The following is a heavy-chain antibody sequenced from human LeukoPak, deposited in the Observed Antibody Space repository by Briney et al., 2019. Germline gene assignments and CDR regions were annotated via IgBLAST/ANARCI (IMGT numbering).Heavy chain of an antibody. D-gene: IGHD4-23*01. CDR2: IIPIFGTA. CDR3: ASLSTVVSTGDAFDI. V-gene: IGHV1-69*13. CDR1: GYTFTSYD. J-gene: IGHJ3*02. Sequence: GASVKVSCKASGYTFTSYDINWVRQATGQGLEWMGGIIPIFGTANYAQKFQGRVTITADESTSAAYMELSSLRSEDTAVYYCASLSTVVSTGDAFDIWGQGTMVTVSS.